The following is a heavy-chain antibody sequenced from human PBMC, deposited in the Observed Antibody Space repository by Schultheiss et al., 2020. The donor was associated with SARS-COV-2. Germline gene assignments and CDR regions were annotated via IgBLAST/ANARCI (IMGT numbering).Heavy chain of an antibody. V-gene: IGHV3-21*01. CDR3: ARDFRIGYSYGPPFDY. J-gene: IGHJ4*02. CDR2: MSSSGSNI. D-gene: IGHD5-18*01. Sequence: GGSLRLSCAASGFIVSSNYMSWVRQAPGKGLEWVSYMSSSGSNINYADSVKGRFTISRDNAKNSLYLQMKSLRAEDTAVYYCARDFRIGYSYGPPFDYWGQGTLVTVSS. CDR1: GFIVSSNY.